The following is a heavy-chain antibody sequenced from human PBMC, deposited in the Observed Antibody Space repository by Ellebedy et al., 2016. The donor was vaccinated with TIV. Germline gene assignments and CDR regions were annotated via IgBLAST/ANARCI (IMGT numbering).Heavy chain of an antibody. Sequence: GSLRLSCTVSGGSIVSYFWSWIRQPAGKGLEWIGYLSSNGATIYNPSLKSRVTMSLDMSKNQFSLKLSSVTAADPALYYCARNIGAAGPVSVTFVGGMDVWGQGTTVLVSS. CDR3: ARNIGAAGPVSVTFVGGMDV. J-gene: IGHJ6*02. V-gene: IGHV4-4*07. CDR2: LSSNGAT. CDR1: GGSIVSYF. D-gene: IGHD6-13*01.